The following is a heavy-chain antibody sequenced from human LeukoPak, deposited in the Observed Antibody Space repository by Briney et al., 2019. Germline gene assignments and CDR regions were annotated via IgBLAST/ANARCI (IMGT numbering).Heavy chain of an antibody. J-gene: IGHJ6*03. CDR1: GFTFDDYA. D-gene: IGHD3-22*01. V-gene: IGHV3-9*01. CDR3: AKSIGSLFYYMDV. CDR2: ISWNSGSI. Sequence: GRSLRLSCAASGFTFDDYAMHWVRHAPGKGLEWVSGISWNSGSIGYADSVKGRFTISRDNAKNSLYLQMNSLRAEDTALYYCAKSIGSLFYYMDVWGKGTTVTVSS.